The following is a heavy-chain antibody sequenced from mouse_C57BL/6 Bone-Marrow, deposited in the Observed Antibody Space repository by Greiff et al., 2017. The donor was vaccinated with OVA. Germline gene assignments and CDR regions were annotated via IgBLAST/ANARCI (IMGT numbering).Heavy chain of an antibody. J-gene: IGHJ4*01. CDR3: ARNQSGATEAMDY. D-gene: IGHD1-1*01. CDR2: IWRGGST. CDR1: GFSLTSYG. Sequence: VKLMESGPGLVQPSQSLSITCTVSGFSLTSYGVHWVRQSPGKGLEWLGVIWRGGSTDYNAAFISRLSISKDNSKSQVFFKMNSLQADDTAIYYCARNQSGATEAMDYWGQGTSVTVSS. V-gene: IGHV2-2*01.